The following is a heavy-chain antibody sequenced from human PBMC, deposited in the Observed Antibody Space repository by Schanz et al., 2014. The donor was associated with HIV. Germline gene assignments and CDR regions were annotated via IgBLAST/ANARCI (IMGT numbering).Heavy chain of an antibody. V-gene: IGHV3-23*01. CDR3: AKPEYDSSGNSQSHFDY. J-gene: IGHJ4*02. CDR2: ISESGGRT. CDR1: GFTFSNYA. Sequence: EVQLLESGGGVVRPGRSLRLSCAASGFTFSNYAMTWVRQAPGKGLEWVSSISESGGRTYYADSVNGRFTISRDNSKNTLYLQMTTLRTEDTAVYYCAKPEYDSSGNSQSHFDYWGRGTLVTVSS. D-gene: IGHD3-22*01.